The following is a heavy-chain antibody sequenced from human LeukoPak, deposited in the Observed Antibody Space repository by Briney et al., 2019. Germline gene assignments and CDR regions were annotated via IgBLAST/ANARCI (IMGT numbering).Heavy chain of an antibody. V-gene: IGHV3-74*01. CDR2: INSDGSSI. CDR3: AKDQKTSSTSCYDY. CDR1: GFTFSSYW. Sequence: QTGGSLRLSCAASGFTFSSYWMHWVRQAPGKGPVWVSHINSDGSSISYADSVKGRFTISRDNAKNTVYLQMNSLRAEDTAVYYCAKDQKTSSTSCYDYWGQGTLVTVSS. J-gene: IGHJ4*02. D-gene: IGHD2-2*01.